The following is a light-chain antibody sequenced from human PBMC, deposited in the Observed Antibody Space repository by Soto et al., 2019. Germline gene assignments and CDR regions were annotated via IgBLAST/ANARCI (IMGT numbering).Light chain of an antibody. CDR3: QNYARAPDT. CDR1: QGIHNY. CDR2: AAS. Sequence: DIQMAQSPSSLSASVGDRVTITCRASQGIHNYLAWYQQKPGKVPKLLISAASSLHSGVPSRFSGSGSGTDFILTISSLQPEDVATYYCQNYARAPDTFGGGTKVEIK. V-gene: IGKV1-27*01. J-gene: IGKJ4*01.